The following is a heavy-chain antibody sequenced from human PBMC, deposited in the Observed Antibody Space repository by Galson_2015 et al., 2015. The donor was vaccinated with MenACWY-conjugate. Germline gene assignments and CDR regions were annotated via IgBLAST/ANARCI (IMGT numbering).Heavy chain of an antibody. D-gene: IGHD6-19*01. CDR2: ICAGGISI. CDR3: VRGSSGWRGMDI. V-gene: IGHV3-74*03. CDR1: GFAFSNYC. J-gene: IGHJ6*02. Sequence: SLRLSCAASGFAFSNYCMHWVRHAPGKGLECVSRICAGGISIMCGDSVRGRFTISRDDAENTLYLQMDGLRADDTAVYFCVRGSSGWRGMDIWGQGTTVTVSS.